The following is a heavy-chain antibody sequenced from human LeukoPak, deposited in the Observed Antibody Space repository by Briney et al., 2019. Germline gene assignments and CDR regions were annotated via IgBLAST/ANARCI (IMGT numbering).Heavy chain of an antibody. Sequence: SETLSLTCTVSGGSISSSNYYWGWIPQPPGKGLEWIGSIYYSGSTYYNPSLKSRVTMSVDTSKNQFSLNLSSVTAADTAVYYCARASGYSYGYYEYWGQGALVTVSS. CDR3: ARASGYSYGYYEY. CDR1: GGSISSSNYY. V-gene: IGHV4-39*07. CDR2: IYYSGST. D-gene: IGHD5-18*01. J-gene: IGHJ4*02.